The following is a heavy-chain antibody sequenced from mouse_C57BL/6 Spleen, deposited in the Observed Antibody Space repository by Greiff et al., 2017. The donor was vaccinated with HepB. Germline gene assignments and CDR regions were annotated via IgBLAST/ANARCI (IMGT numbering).Heavy chain of an antibody. J-gene: IGHJ2*01. CDR2: IYPGDGDT. V-gene: IGHV1-82*01. D-gene: IGHD1-1*01. CDR1: GYAFSSSW. Sequence: VQLQESGPELVKPGASVKISCKASGYAFSSSWMNWVKQRPGKGLEWIGRIYPGDGDTNYNGKFKGKATLTADKSSSTAYMQLSSLTSEDSAVYFCASGNYYWDFDYWGQGTTLTVSS. CDR3: ASGNYYWDFDY.